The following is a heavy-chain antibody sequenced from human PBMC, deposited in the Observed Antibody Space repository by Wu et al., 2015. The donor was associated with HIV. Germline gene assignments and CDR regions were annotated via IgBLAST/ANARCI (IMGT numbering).Heavy chain of an antibody. D-gene: IGHD3-22*01. CDR1: GYTFTGYY. Sequence: QVQLVQSGAEVKKPGSSVKVSCKASGYTFTGYYIHWVRQAPGQGLEWMGWVNPSSGGTNYAQKFQGRITMTRDTSISTVYMELSGLTSDDTAVYYCARHHSSETAYGMDVWGQGTTVTVSS. CDR2: VNPSSGGT. V-gene: IGHV1-2*02. CDR3: ARHHSSETAYGMDV. J-gene: IGHJ6*02.